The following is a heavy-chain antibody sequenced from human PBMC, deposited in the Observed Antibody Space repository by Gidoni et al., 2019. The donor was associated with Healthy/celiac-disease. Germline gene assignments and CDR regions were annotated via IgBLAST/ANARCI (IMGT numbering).Heavy chain of an antibody. Sequence: EVQLVESGGGLVKHGGSLRLSCAASGFTFSSYSMNWVRQAPGKGLEWVSSISSSSSYIYYADSVKGRFTISRDNAKNSLYLQMNSLRAEDTAVYYCAREAGGQWLVGESNWFDPWGQGTLVTVSS. CDR3: AREAGGQWLVGESNWFDP. J-gene: IGHJ5*02. D-gene: IGHD6-19*01. CDR1: GFTFSSYS. V-gene: IGHV3-21*01. CDR2: ISSSSSYI.